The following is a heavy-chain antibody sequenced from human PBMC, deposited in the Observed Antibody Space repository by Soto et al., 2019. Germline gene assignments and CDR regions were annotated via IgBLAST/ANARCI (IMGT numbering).Heavy chain of an antibody. Sequence: SETLSLTCTVSDGSISSSNYYWGWIRQPPGKGLEWIGSIYYSGSTSYNPSLKSRITISIDTSTNQFSLKLSSVTAADTAMYYCAKYTGRTMFDYWGQGTLVTVSS. D-gene: IGHD3-10*01. CDR1: DGSISSSNYY. CDR3: AKYTGRTMFDY. CDR2: IYYSGST. V-gene: IGHV4-39*01. J-gene: IGHJ4*02.